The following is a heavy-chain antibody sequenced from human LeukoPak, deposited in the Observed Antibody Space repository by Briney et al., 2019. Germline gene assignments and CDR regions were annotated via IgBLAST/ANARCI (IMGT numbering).Heavy chain of an antibody. V-gene: IGHV1-18*01. CDR1: GYTFTSYG. Sequence: ASVKVSCKASGYTFTSYGISWVRQAPGQGLEWMGWISAYNGNTNYAQKLQGRVTMTTDTSTSTAYMELRSLRSDDTAVYYCARDLDGYIYSDEYFQHWGQGTLVTVSS. J-gene: IGHJ1*01. CDR2: ISAYNGNT. CDR3: ARDLDGYIYSDEYFQH. D-gene: IGHD5-24*01.